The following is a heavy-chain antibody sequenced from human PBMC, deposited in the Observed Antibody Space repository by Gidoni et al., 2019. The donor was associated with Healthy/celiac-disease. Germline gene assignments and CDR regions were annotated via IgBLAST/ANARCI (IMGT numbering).Heavy chain of an antibody. CDR1: GYTFNSYA. V-gene: IGHV1-3*01. CDR2: INAGNGKT. J-gene: IGHJ5*02. CDR3: ARRTGGYYNWFDP. D-gene: IGHD1-1*01. Sequence: QVQLVQSGAEVKKPGASVKVSCKAYGYTFNSYAMHWVRQAPGQRLEWMGWINAGNGKTKDSRKFQGRVTITRDTSASTAYMELSSLRSEDTAVYYCARRTGGYYNWFDPWGQGTLVTVSS.